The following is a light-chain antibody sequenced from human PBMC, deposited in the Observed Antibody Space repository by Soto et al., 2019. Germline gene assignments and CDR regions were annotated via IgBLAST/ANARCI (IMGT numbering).Light chain of an antibody. V-gene: IGKV4-1*01. CDR1: QSVMHTSNNKSY. Sequence: DIVMTQSPDALNGSRGCSAAINCESSQSVMHTSNNKSYLAWYQQKAGQPPELLLYWASARDSGVHDRFSGSGSGTDFTLTISSLQAEDVAVYYCQQYYSTPRTFGQGTKVDIK. J-gene: IGKJ2*01. CDR3: QQYYSTPRT. CDR2: WAS.